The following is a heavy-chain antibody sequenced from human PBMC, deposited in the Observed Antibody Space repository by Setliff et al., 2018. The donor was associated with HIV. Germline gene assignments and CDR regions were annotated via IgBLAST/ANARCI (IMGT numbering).Heavy chain of an antibody. CDR2: ISAYNGNT. Sequence: ASVKVSCKASGYTFTSYGISWVRQAPGQGLEWMGWISAYNGNTNYAQKLQGRVTMTTDTSTSTAYMELRSLRSDDTAVYYCATPFGYGDYEYFQHWGQGTLVTVSS. J-gene: IGHJ1*01. V-gene: IGHV1-18*01. D-gene: IGHD4-17*01. CDR3: ATPFGYGDYEYFQH. CDR1: GYTFTSYG.